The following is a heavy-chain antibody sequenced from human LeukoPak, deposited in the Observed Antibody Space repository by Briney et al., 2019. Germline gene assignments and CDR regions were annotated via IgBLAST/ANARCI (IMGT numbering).Heavy chain of an antibody. Sequence: PSETLSLTCAVYGGSFSGYYWSWVRQAPGKGLEWAANIKQDGSEKYYVDSVKGRFTISRDNAKNSLYLQMNSLRAEDTAVYYCARVPEDTMIVVVISLHFDYWGQGTLVTVSS. CDR1: GGSFSGYY. J-gene: IGHJ4*02. V-gene: IGHV3-7*01. D-gene: IGHD3-22*01. CDR3: ARVPEDTMIVVVISLHFDY. CDR2: IKQDGSEK.